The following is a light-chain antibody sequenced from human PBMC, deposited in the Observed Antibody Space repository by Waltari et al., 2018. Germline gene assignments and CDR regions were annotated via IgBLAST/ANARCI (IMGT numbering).Light chain of an antibody. Sequence: EIVLTQSPGTLSLSPGERATLSCRASQSVTSISLTWYQQKRGQAPRLLTYGTASRATGIPDRVRGSGAGKDFTRTISRLEPEDFAVYYCQQYDGEVVTFGGGTKVEI. CDR3: QQYDGEVVT. CDR2: GTA. J-gene: IGKJ4*01. CDR1: QSVTSIS. V-gene: IGKV3-20*01.